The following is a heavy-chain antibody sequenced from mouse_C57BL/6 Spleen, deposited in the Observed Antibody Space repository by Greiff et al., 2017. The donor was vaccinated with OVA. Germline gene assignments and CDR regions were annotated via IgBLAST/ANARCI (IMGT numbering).Heavy chain of an antibody. CDR3: ARSPLLQFAY. J-gene: IGHJ3*01. D-gene: IGHD1-1*01. CDR1: GYAFSSSW. CDR2: IYPGDGDT. V-gene: IGHV1-82*01. Sequence: QVQLQQSGPELVKPGASVKISCKASGYAFSSSWMNWVKQRPGKGLEWIGRIYPGDGDTNYNGKFKGKATLTADKSSSTAYMQLSSLTSEDSAVYFCARSPLLQFAYWGQGTLVTVSA.